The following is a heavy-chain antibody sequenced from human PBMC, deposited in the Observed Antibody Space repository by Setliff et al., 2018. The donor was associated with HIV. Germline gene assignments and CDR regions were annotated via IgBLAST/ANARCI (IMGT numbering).Heavy chain of an antibody. V-gene: IGHV3-7*01. Sequence: GGSLRLSCAASGFTFSSYWMSWVRQAPGKGLEWVANIKQDGSEKYYVDSVKGRFTISRDNAKNSLSLQMNSLRAEDTAVYYCATSWRDGYPGDYWGQGTLVTVS. CDR3: ATSWRDGYPGDY. CDR2: IKQDGSEK. J-gene: IGHJ4*02. D-gene: IGHD5-12*01. CDR1: GFTFSSYW.